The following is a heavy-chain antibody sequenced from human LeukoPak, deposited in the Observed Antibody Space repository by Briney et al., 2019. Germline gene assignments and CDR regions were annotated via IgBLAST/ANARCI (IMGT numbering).Heavy chain of an antibody. CDR2: ISYGGSDN. V-gene: IGHV3-30*04. Sequence: GGSLRLSCAASGFTFSSYAMHWVRQAPGKGLEWVAIISYGGSDNYSADSVKGRFTISRDNSKNTLYLQMNSLRTGDTAVYYCARDQGATLVRGVTPYLDYWGQGTLVSVSS. CDR3: ARDQGATLVRGVTPYLDY. J-gene: IGHJ4*02. D-gene: IGHD3-10*01. CDR1: GFTFSSYA.